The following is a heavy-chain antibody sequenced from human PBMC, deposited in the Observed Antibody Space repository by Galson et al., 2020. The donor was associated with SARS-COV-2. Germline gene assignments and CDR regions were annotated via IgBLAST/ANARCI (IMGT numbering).Heavy chain of an antibody. CDR3: AREGVYGDYTQRLGDAFDI. V-gene: IGHV3-64*02. D-gene: IGHD4-17*01. Sequence: GGPLRPSCAAPGSPSSSYAMHWFRQAPGKGRGCVSANSSNGGSKYNPAPVRGSFPISRDNSKNTLYLQMGSLRAEDMAVYYCAREGVYGDYTQRLGDAFDIWGQGTMVTVSS. CDR2: NSSNGGSK. CDR1: GSPSSSYA. J-gene: IGHJ3*02.